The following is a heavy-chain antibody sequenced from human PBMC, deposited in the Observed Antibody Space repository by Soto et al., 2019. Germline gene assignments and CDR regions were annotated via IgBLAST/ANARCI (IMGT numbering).Heavy chain of an antibody. D-gene: IGHD2-2*01. CDR1: GYTFTSYG. V-gene: IGHV1-18*01. CDR2: ISAYNGNT. Sequence: ASVKVSCKASGYTFTSYGISWVRQAPGQGLEWMGWISAYNGNTNYAQKLQGRVTMTTDTSTSTAYMELRSLRSDDTAVYYCARHAVKYCSSTSCYGGPRYWFDPWGQGTLVTVSS. CDR3: ARHAVKYCSSTSCYGGPRYWFDP. J-gene: IGHJ5*02.